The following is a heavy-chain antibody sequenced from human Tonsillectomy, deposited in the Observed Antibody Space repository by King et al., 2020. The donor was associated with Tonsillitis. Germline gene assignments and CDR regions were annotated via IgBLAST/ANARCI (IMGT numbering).Heavy chain of an antibody. J-gene: IGHJ4*02. D-gene: IGHD3-3*01. CDR3: ARGKYDVWSGYPDHFDY. CDR1: GESFSGYY. Sequence: VQLQQWGAGLLKPSETLSLTCAVYGESFSGYYWSWIRQPPGKGLEWIGEIYHSGSTNYNPSLKSQVTISLDTSKNQFSLKLSSVTAADTAVYYCARGKYDVWSGYPDHFDYWGQGTLVTVSS. CDR2: IYHSGST. V-gene: IGHV4-34*01.